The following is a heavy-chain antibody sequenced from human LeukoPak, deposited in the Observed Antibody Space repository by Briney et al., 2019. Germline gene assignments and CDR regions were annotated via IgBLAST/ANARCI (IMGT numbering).Heavy chain of an antibody. CDR2: ISAYNGNT. CDR1: GYTFTSYG. J-gene: IGHJ4*02. V-gene: IGHV1-18*01. Sequence: ASVKVSCKASGYTFTSYGISWVRQAPGQGLEWMGWISAYNGNTNYAQKLQGRVTMTTDTSTSTAYMELRSLRSDDTAVYYCARHSKTYYYGSGSYYPFDYWGQGTLVTVSS. CDR3: ARHSKTYYYGSGSYYPFDY. D-gene: IGHD3-10*01.